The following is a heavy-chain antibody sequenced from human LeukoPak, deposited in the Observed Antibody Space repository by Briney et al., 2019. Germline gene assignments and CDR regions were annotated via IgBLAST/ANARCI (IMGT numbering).Heavy chain of an antibody. V-gene: IGHV4-59*01. Sequence: SETLSLTCTVSGGSISSYYWTWIRQPPGKGLEWIGYIHYSGSTNYNPSPKSRVTISVDTSKNQFSLKLSSVTAADTAVYYCARDIAAAGRHFDYWGQGTLVTVSS. CDR3: ARDIAAAGRHFDY. J-gene: IGHJ4*02. D-gene: IGHD6-13*01. CDR1: GGSISSYY. CDR2: IHYSGST.